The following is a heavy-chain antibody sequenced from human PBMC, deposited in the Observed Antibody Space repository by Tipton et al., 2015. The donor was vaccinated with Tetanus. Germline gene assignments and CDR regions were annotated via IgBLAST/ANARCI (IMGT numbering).Heavy chain of an antibody. CDR2: LDYSGNT. J-gene: IGHJ4*02. D-gene: IGHD2-2*01. V-gene: IGHV4-39*01. CDR3: AKSDRVTRTSWYFHD. CDR1: GGSISSSYYY. Sequence: PGLVKPSETLSLTCTVSGGSISSSYYYWGWIRQPPGKGLEWIGSLDYSGNTYYNSSLMSRVTISVDTSKNQFSLRLNSVTAVDTAVYYCAKSDRVTRTSWYFHDWGQGTLVTVSS.